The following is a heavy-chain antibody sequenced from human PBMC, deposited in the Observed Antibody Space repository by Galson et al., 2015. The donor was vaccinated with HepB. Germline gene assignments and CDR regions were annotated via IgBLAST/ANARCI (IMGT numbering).Heavy chain of an antibody. CDR2: ISSSSSTI. CDR1: GFTFSSYS. V-gene: IGHV3-48*01. Sequence: SLRLSCAASGFTFSSYSMNWVRQAPGKGLEWVSYISSSSSTIYYADSVKGRFTISRDNAKNSLYLQMNSLRAEDTAAYYCARDSPLYGDYAFGYWGQGTLVTVSS. J-gene: IGHJ4*02. CDR3: ARDSPLYGDYAFGY. D-gene: IGHD4-17*01.